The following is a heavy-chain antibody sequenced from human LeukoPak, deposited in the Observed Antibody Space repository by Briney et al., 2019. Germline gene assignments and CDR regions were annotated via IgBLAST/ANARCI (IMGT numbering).Heavy chain of an antibody. CDR3: ARDAFLYGWFAMYYYYYGMDV. CDR1: GFTFSSYS. J-gene: IGHJ6*02. Sequence: GGSLRLSCAASGFTFSSYSMNWVRQAPGKGLEWVSSISSSSSYIYYADSVKGRFTISRDNAKNSLYLQMNSLRAEDTAVYYCARDAFLYGWFAMYYYYYGMDVWGQGTTVTVS. CDR2: ISSSSSYI. D-gene: IGHD6-19*01. V-gene: IGHV3-21*01.